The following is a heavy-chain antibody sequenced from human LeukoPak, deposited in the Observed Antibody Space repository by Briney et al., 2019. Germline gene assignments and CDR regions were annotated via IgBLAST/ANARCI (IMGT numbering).Heavy chain of an antibody. V-gene: IGHV3-30*02. D-gene: IGHD3-9*01. Sequence: PGGSLRLSCAASGFTFSSYGMHWVRQAPGKGLEWVAFIRYDGSNKYYADSVKGRFTISRDNSKNTLHLQMNSLRAEDTAVYYCAKDYDILTGAPDFDYWGQGTLVTVSS. J-gene: IGHJ4*02. CDR1: GFTFSSYG. CDR2: IRYDGSNK. CDR3: AKDYDILTGAPDFDY.